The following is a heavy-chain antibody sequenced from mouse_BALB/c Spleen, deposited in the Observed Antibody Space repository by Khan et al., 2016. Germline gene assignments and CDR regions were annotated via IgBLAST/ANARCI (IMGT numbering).Heavy chain of an antibody. CDR3: ARGGYGNYVFAY. D-gene: IGHD2-1*01. CDR2: IYPGDGDT. Sequence: QVQLQQPGAELARPGASVKLSCKASGYTFTSYWMQWVKQRPGQGLQWIGTIYPGDGDTRYTQKFKGKATLTADKSSSTAYMQLRSLASEDSAVYYCARGGYGNYVFAYWGQGTLVTVSA. V-gene: IGHV1-87*01. J-gene: IGHJ3*01. CDR1: GYTFTSYW.